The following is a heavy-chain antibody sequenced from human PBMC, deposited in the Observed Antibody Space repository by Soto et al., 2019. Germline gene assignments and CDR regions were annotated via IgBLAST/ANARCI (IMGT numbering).Heavy chain of an antibody. CDR3: ARGGAMGVDY. CDR1: GFTFNNKW. J-gene: IGHJ4*02. V-gene: IGHV3-74*01. CDR2: IDGAAATT. Sequence: LRLSCTASGFTFNNKWMHWVRQAPGKGLVWLSRIDGAAATTNYADSVKGRFTISRDNAKNIVFLHVNGLTDEDTAVYYCARGGAMGVDYWGQGTLVTVSS. D-gene: IGHD1-26*01.